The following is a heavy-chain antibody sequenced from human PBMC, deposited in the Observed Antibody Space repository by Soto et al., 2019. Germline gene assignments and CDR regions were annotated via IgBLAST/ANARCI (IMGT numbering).Heavy chain of an antibody. CDR2: IKSKTDGGTT. D-gene: IGHD6-19*01. V-gene: IGHV3-15*01. Sequence: EVQLVESGGGLVKPGGSLRLSCAASGFTFSNAWMSWVRQAPGKWLEWVGRIKSKTDGGTTDYAAPVKGRFTISRDDSKNTLYLQMNILKTEDTAVYYCTTEVAVAGRWEDYYYYMDVCGKGTTVTFSS. CDR1: GFTFSNAW. CDR3: TTEVAVAGRWEDYYYYMDV. J-gene: IGHJ6*03.